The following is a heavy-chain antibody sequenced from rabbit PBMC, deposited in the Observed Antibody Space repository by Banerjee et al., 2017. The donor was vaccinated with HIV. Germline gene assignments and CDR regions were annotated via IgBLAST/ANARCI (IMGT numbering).Heavy chain of an antibody. J-gene: IGHJ4*01. CDR1: GITINSNDW. CDR2: IDVGSSGST. Sequence: QEQLEESGGGLVQPEGSLTLTCKASGITINSNDWIFWVRQAPGKGLEWIACIDVGSSGSTYYASWAKGRFTISKTSSTTVTLQMTSLTAADTATYFCARNPGITWGLWGPGTLVTVS. CDR3: ARNPGITWGL. V-gene: IGHV1S45*01. D-gene: IGHD7-1*01.